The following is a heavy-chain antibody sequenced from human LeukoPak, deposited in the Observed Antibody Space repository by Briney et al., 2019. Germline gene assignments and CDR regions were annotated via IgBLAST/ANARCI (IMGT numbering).Heavy chain of an antibody. Sequence: SVKVSCKASGGTFSSYDISWVRQAPGQGLEWMGGIIPIFGTANYAQKFQGRVTITADESTSTAYMELSSLRSEDTAVYYCARAYSSSSPFDYWGQGTLVTVSS. V-gene: IGHV1-69*13. J-gene: IGHJ4*02. D-gene: IGHD6-6*01. CDR3: ARAYSSSSPFDY. CDR1: GGTFSSYD. CDR2: IIPIFGTA.